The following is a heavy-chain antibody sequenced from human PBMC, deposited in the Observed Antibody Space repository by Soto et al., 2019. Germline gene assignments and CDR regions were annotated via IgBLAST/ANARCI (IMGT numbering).Heavy chain of an antibody. D-gene: IGHD1-1*01. V-gene: IGHV1-18*01. J-gene: IGHJ4*02. CDR3: ARGRYGDY. Sequence: QVHLVQSGAEVKKPGASVKVSCKGSGYAFTTYGITWVRQAPGQGLEQMGWISAHNGNTNYAQKLQGRVTVTRDTSTSTAYMELRSLRSDDTAVYYCARGRYGDYWGQGALVTVYS. CDR1: GYAFTTYG. CDR2: ISAHNGNT.